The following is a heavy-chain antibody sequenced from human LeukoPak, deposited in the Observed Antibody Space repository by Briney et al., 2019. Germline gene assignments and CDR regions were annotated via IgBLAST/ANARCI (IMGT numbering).Heavy chain of an antibody. CDR1: GFTFSSYS. V-gene: IGHV3-21*01. J-gene: IGHJ6*03. D-gene: IGHD3-10*01. CDR2: ISSSSSYI. CDR3: AREGFGYMDV. Sequence: GGSLRLSCAASGFTFSSYSMNRVRQAPGKGLEWVSSISSSSSYIYYADSVKGRFTISRDNAKNSLYLQMNSLRAEDTAVYYCAREGFGYMDVWGKGTTVTVSS.